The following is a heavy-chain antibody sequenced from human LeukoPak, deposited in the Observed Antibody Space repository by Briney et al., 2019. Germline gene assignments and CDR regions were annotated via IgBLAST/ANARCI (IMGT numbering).Heavy chain of an antibody. J-gene: IGHJ4*02. D-gene: IGHD6-13*01. CDR1: GFTFSSYA. V-gene: IGHV3-23*01. Sequence: GGSLRLSCAASGFTFSSYAMSWVRQAPGKGLEWVSAISGSGGSTYYADSVKGRFTISRDNSKNTLYLQMNSLRAEDTAVYYCAKAIYPVYSSSWRGPPFDYWGQGTLVTVSS. CDR2: ISGSGGST. CDR3: AKAIYPVYSSSWRGPPFDY.